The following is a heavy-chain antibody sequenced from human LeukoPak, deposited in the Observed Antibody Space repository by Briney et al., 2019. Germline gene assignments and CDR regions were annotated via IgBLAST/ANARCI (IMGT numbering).Heavy chain of an antibody. V-gene: IGHV2-5*02. CDR1: GFSLTTSGVG. CDR3: AHRLDQRTNWNYGNFDY. J-gene: IGHJ4*02. D-gene: IGHD1-7*01. CDR2: IYWDDDK. Sequence: SGPTLLKPTQTLTLTCTFSGFSLTTSGVGVGWIRQPPGKALEWLALIYWDDDKRYSPSLRNRLSITKDTSKNQVVLTMTNVDPVDTATYHCAHRLDQRTNWNYGNFDYWGQGTLVTVSS.